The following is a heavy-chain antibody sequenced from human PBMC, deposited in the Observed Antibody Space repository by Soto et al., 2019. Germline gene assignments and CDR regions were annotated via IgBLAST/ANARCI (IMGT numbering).Heavy chain of an antibody. CDR2: IWYDGSNK. D-gene: IGHD4-4*01. J-gene: IGHJ6*02. Sequence: QVQLVESGGGVVQPGRSLRLSCAAPGFPFRSYGMHGVRQAQGKGLEWVAVIWYDGSNKYYADSVKGRFTISKDNSKNTLYLQMNSLRAEDTAVYYCARDQGTVATFYYYFAMDVWGQGTTVTVSS. V-gene: IGHV3-33*01. CDR1: GFPFRSYG. CDR3: ARDQGTVATFYYYFAMDV.